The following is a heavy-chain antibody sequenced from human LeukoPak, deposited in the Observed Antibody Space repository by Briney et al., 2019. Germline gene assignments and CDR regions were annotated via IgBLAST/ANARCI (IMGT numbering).Heavy chain of an antibody. D-gene: IGHD2-2*02. CDR1: GGSISSGDYY. CDR2: IYYSGST. CDR3: ARDPYREYQLLYGYWYFDL. Sequence: PSQTLSLTCTVSGGSISSGDYYWSWIRQPPGKGLEWIGYIYYSGSTYYNPSLKSRVTISVDTSKNQFSLKLSSVTAADTAVYYCARDPYREYQLLYGYWYFDLWGRGTLVTVSS. V-gene: IGHV4-30-4*08. J-gene: IGHJ2*01.